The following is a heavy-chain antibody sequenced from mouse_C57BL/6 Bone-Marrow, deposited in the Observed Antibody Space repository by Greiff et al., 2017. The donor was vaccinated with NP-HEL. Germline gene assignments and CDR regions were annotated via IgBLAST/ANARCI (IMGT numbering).Heavy chain of an antibody. D-gene: IGHD1-1*01. CDR3: AKRVYGSSYGAMDY. CDR1: GFSLTSYG. J-gene: IGHJ4*01. CDR2: IWRGGST. V-gene: IGHV2-5*01. Sequence: QVQLKESGPGLVQPSQSLSITCTVSGFSLTSYGVHWVRQSPGKGLEWLGVIWRGGSTDYNAAFMSRLSITKDNSKSQVFFKMNSLQADDTAIYYCAKRVYGSSYGAMDYWGQGTSVTVSS.